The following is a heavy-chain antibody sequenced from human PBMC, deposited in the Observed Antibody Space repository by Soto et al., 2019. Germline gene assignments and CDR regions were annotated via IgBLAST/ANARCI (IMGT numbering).Heavy chain of an antibody. CDR2: IYSGGST. CDR1: GFTVTGYY. Sequence: GGSLRLSCGVSGFTVTGYYMSWVRQAPGQGLEGVSVIYSGGSTKYADSVRGRFTISRDNSKNTLYLQLSSLRAEDTAVYYCARYSSLHSGAFDLWGQGTMVTVSS. CDR3: ARYSSLHSGAFDL. J-gene: IGHJ3*01. V-gene: IGHV3-66*01. D-gene: IGHD2-15*01.